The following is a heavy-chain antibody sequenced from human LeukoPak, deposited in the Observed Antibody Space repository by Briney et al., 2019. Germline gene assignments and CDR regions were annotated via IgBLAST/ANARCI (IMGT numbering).Heavy chain of an antibody. Sequence: SETLSLTCTVSGGSISSYYWSWIRQPPGKGLEWIGYIYYSGSTNYNPSLKSRVAISVDTSENQFSLKLSSVTAADTAVYYCARDSPQDYYDSSGYYSEAFDIWGQGTMVTVSS. J-gene: IGHJ3*02. CDR3: ARDSPQDYYDSSGYYSEAFDI. D-gene: IGHD3-22*01. V-gene: IGHV4-59*01. CDR1: GGSISSYY. CDR2: IYYSGST.